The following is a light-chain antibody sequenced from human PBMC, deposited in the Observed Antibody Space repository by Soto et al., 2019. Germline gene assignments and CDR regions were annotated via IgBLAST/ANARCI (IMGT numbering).Light chain of an antibody. CDR1: SSDVGIYKY. CDR3: SSFTSSSTVV. V-gene: IGLV2-14*01. J-gene: IGLJ2*01. CDR2: EVA. Sequence: ALTQPASVSGSPGQSITISCTGTSSDVGIYKYVSWYQQHPGKAPNLMIYEVANRPSGVSNRFSGSKSGNTASLTISGLQAEDEADYYCSSFTSSSTVVFGGGTKLTVL.